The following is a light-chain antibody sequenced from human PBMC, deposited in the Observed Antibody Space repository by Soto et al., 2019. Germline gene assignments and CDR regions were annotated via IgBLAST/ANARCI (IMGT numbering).Light chain of an antibody. Sequence: DIQMTQSPSSVSASVGDRVTITCRASQDISSWLAWYQQKPGKAPKLLIYKASTLKSGVPSRFSGSGSGTDFTLTISSLQPEDFATYYCQQANSFPLTFGGGTKVDIK. CDR2: KAS. CDR1: QDISSW. CDR3: QQANSFPLT. V-gene: IGKV1-12*01. J-gene: IGKJ4*01.